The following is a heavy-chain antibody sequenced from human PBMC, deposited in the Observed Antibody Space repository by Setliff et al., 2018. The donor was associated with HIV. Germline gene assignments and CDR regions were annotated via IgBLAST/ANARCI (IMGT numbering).Heavy chain of an antibody. CDR1: ALTFSNAW. Sequence: GGSLRLSCAASALTFSNAWMSWVRQAPGKGLEWVSYISSSSSTIYYADSVKGRFTISRDNAKNSLYLQMNSLRAEDTAVYYCARDPITMVRGVVGPFDYWGQGTLVTVSS. V-gene: IGHV3-48*01. D-gene: IGHD3-10*01. CDR2: ISSSSSTI. CDR3: ARDPITMVRGVVGPFDY. J-gene: IGHJ4*02.